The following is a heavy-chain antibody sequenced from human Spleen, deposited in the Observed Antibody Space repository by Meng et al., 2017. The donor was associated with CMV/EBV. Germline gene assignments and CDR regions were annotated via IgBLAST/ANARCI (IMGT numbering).Heavy chain of an antibody. V-gene: IGHV4-59*01. D-gene: IGHD6-13*01. J-gene: IGHJ4*02. CDR3: AALGSSAIDY. CDR2: IFYSGST. CDR1: GTSISSYY. Sequence: GSLRLSCTVSGTSISSYYWNWIRQPPGKGLESIGYIFYSGSTDYNPSLKSRVTISVDTSRNQFSLRLYSVTAADTAVYYCAALGSSAIDYWGLGTLVTVSS.